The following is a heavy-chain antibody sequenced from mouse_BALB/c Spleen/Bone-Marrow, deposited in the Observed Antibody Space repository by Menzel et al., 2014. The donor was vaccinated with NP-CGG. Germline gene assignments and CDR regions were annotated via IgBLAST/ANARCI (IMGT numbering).Heavy chain of an antibody. Sequence: VQLQQSGPELVKPGASVKMSCKASGYTFTSYVMHWVKQKPGQGLEWIGYINPYNDGTKYNEKFKGKATLTSDKSSSTAYMKLSSLTSEDSAVYYCAREAAYYGNYGDDYWGQGTTLTVSS. D-gene: IGHD2-10*01. V-gene: IGHV1-14*01. J-gene: IGHJ2*01. CDR3: AREAAYYGNYGDDY. CDR1: GYTFTSYV. CDR2: INPYNDGT.